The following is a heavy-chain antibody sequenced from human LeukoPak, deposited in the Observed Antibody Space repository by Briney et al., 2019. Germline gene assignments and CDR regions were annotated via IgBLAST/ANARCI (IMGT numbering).Heavy chain of an antibody. V-gene: IGHV3-30*18. CDR1: GFTFSSYG. CDR3: AEISPAAASCGVAGDSRPPSFDY. D-gene: IGHD2-21*02. Sequence: PGRSLRLSCAASGFTFSSYGMHWVRQAPGKGLEWVAVISYDGSNKYYADSVKGRFTISRDNSKNTLYLQMNSLRAQDTAVYYCAEISPAAASCGVAGDSRPPSFDYWGQGTLVTVSS. CDR2: ISYDGSNK. J-gene: IGHJ4*02.